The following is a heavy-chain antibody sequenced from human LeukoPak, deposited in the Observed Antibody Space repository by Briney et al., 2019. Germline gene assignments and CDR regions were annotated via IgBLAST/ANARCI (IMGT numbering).Heavy chain of an antibody. CDR2: ISGSGGST. CDR1: GFTFSNSA. D-gene: IGHD3-16*01. CDR3: AKAPGGIVGY. J-gene: IGHJ4*02. Sequence: GGSLRLSGAASGFTFSNSAMGWVRQAPGKGLEWVSAISGSGGSTYYADSVKGRFTISRDNSKNTVYLQMNSLRADDTAVYYCAKAPGGIVGYWGQGTLVTVSS. V-gene: IGHV3-23*01.